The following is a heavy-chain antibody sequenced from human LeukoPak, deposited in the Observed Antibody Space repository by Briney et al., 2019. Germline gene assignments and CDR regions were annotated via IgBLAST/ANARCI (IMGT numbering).Heavy chain of an antibody. V-gene: IGHV5-51*01. D-gene: IGHD3-22*01. CDR3: ARLASGVSSGYSTFEI. CDR2: IYPGDSDP. CDR1: GFSFTSYW. Sequence: GESLKISCKGPGFSFTSYWIGRVRQMSGKGLGWMGIIYPGDSDPRFSTTFQGRVTLSADQSISPAYLQWSSLKASDTAMYYCARLASGVSSGYSTFEIWGQGTMVTVSS. J-gene: IGHJ3*02.